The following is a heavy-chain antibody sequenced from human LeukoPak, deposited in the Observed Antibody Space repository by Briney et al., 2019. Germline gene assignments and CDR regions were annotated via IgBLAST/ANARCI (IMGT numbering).Heavy chain of an antibody. CDR2: MNHSGST. CDR1: GGSFSGYY. J-gene: IGHJ5*02. D-gene: IGHD2-15*01. Sequence: SETLSLTCTFYGGSFSGYYWSWIRQPPGKGLEWIGEMNHSGSTNYNPSLKSRVTISVDTSKNQFSLKLSSVTAADTAVYYCAREWSSWGQGTLVTVSS. V-gene: IGHV4-34*01. CDR3: AREWSS.